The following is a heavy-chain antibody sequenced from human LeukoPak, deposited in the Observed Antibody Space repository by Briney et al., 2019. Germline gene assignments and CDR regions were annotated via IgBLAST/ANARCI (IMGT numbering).Heavy chain of an antibody. J-gene: IGHJ3*02. V-gene: IGHV4-39*07. D-gene: IGHD4-23*01. Sequence: SETLSLTCTVSGGSISSSSYYWGWIRQPPGKGLEWIGSISYSGSTYYNPSLKSRVTLSVDTSKNQFSLQLSSVTAADTAVYFCARGYGDNSGAFDIWGQGTLVTVSS. CDR1: GGSISSSSYY. CDR3: ARGYGDNSGAFDI. CDR2: ISYSGST.